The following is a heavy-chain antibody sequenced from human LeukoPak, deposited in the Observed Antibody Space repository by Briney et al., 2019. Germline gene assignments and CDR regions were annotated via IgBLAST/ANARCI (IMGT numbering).Heavy chain of an antibody. CDR2: IYSAGST. CDR3: ASGEVGVRNFCSDPFHY. Sequence: GGSLRLSCAASGLTVSSKYMRSVRQTPGKGLEWDSIIYSAGSTYYADSVRGRFTISRDSSKNTVCLQMNSLRVDDTAVYYCASGEVGVRNFCSDPFHYWGQGTLVTVSP. J-gene: IGHJ4*02. D-gene: IGHD3-3*01. V-gene: IGHV3-53*01. CDR1: GLTVSSKY.